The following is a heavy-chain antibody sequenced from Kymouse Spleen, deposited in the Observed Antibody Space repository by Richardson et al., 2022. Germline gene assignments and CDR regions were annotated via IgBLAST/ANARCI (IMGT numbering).Heavy chain of an antibody. CDR1: GFTFSSYW. CDR2: INSDGSST. CDR3: ARSTYYYGSGSYSSFDY. J-gene: IGHJ4*02. D-gene: IGHD3-10*01. V-gene: IGHV3-74*01. Sequence: EVQLVESGGGLVQPGGSLRLSCAASGFTFSSYWMHWVRQAPGKGLVWVSRINSDGSSTSYADSVKGRFTISRDNAKNTLYLQMNSLRAEDTAVYYCARSTYYYGSGSYSSFDYWGQGTLVTVSS.